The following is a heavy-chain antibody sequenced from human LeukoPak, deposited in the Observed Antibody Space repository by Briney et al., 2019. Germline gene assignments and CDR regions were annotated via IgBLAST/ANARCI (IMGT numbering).Heavy chain of an antibody. CDR3: ARVGAVDTGFDY. Sequence: SETLSLTCAVYGGSFSGYYWSWIRQPPGKGLEWIGEINHSGSTNYNPSLKSRVTISVDTSKNQFSLKLSSVTAADTAVYYCARVGAVDTGFDYWGQGTLVTVSS. CDR2: INHSGST. V-gene: IGHV4-34*01. CDR1: GGSFSGYY. J-gene: IGHJ4*02. D-gene: IGHD5-18*01.